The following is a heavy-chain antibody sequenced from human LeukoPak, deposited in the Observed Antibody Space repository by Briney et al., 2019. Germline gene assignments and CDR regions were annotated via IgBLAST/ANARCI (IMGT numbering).Heavy chain of an antibody. CDR2: INSDGSST. J-gene: IGHJ4*02. CDR3: ARDHGWFGELPPRYFDY. V-gene: IGHV3-74*01. Sequence: PGGSLRLSCAASGFTFSSYWMHWVRQAPGKGLVWVSRINSDGSSTSYADSVKGRFTISRDNAKNTLYLQMNSLRAEDTAVYYCARDHGWFGELPPRYFDYWGQGTLVTVSS. D-gene: IGHD3-10*01. CDR1: GFTFSSYW.